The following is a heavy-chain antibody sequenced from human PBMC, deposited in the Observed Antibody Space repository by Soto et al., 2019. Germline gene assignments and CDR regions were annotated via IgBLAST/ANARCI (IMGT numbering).Heavy chain of an antibody. CDR1: GDSVSSNNAA. D-gene: IGHD3-3*01. J-gene: IGHJ5*02. CDR2: TYYRSKWQT. Sequence: PSQTLSLTCAISGDSVSSNNAAWNWIRQSPSRGLEWLGRTYYRSKWQTDYAVSVKSRMTINSDTSKNQFSLQLKSVTPEDTAVYYCAREIFRVRTNWPLFDPWGQGTLVTVSS. CDR3: AREIFRVRTNWPLFDP. V-gene: IGHV6-1*01.